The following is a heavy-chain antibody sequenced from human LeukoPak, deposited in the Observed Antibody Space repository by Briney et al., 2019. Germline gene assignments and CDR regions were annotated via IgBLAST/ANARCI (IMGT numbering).Heavy chain of an antibody. CDR2: INQDGSEK. Sequence: GGSLRLSSAHSGFTFSRSWMSWVCPTPRRGLEWVAHINQDGSEKYYVDSVKRRFTISKDNAKNALYLQMNSRRAEDTAVYCCARPRWIQLRDYWGEGTLVTVSS. D-gene: IGHD5-18*01. CDR3: ARPRWIQLRDY. J-gene: IGHJ4*02. V-gene: IGHV3-7*01. CDR1: GFTFSRSW.